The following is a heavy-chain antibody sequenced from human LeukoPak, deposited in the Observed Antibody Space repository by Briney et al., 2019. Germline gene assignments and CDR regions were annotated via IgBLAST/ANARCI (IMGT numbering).Heavy chain of an antibody. J-gene: IGHJ5*02. D-gene: IGHD3-9*01. Sequence: GGSLRLSCAASGFSFSSYTMSWVRQAPGKGLEWVSGISSISHYIYHADSMEGRFTISRDNVKNSLYLQMNSLRAEDTAVYYCASPSPIRPWGQGTLVTVSS. CDR1: GFSFSSYT. CDR2: ISSISHYI. CDR3: ASPSPIRP. V-gene: IGHV3-21*01.